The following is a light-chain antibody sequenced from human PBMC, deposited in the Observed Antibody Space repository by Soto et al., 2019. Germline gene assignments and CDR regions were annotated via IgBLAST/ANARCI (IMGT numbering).Light chain of an antibody. V-gene: IGKV3-20*01. J-gene: IGKJ2*01. CDR3: QQCAGSPYT. CDR1: QSVSSSY. Sequence: EIVLTQSPGTLSLSPGERATLSCRASQSVSSSYLAWDQKRPDQAPSLIIFDTSNRTTGIPDRFSGSGSGTDFTLTISRLEPDDFAVYYCQQCAGSPYTFGRGTRLEIK. CDR2: DTS.